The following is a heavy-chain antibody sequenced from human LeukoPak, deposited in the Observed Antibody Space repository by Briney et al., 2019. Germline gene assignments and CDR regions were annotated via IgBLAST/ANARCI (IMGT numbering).Heavy chain of an antibody. V-gene: IGHV3-66*01. CDR2: IYSGGST. CDR3: AATPYDFWSGYTRNWFDP. D-gene: IGHD3-3*01. J-gene: IGHJ5*02. Sequence: PGGSLRLSCAASGFTFSSNYMSWVRQAPGKGLEWVSVIYSGGSTYYADSVKGRFTISRDNSKNTLYLQMNSLRAEDTAVYYCAATPYDFWSGYTRNWFDPWGQGTLVTVSS. CDR1: GFTFSSNY.